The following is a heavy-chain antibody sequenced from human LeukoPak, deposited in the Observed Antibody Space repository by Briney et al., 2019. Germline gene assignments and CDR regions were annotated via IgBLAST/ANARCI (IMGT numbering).Heavy chain of an antibody. CDR3: ARGSFGVVIRYYYYYYYMDV. CDR2: IKQDGSEK. V-gene: IGHV3-7*01. D-gene: IGHD3-3*01. J-gene: IGHJ6*03. Sequence: GGSLRLSCAASGFTFSSYWMCWVRQAPGKGLEWVANIKQDGSEKYYVDSVKGRFTISRDNAKNSLYLQMNSLRAEDTAVYYCARGSFGVVIRYYYYYYYMDVWGKGTTVTVSS. CDR1: GFTFSSYW.